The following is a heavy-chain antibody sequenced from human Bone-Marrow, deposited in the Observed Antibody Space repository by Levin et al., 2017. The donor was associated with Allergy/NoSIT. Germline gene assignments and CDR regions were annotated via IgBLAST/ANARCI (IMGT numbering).Heavy chain of an antibody. CDR2: IRSKAYGGTT. V-gene: IGHV3-49*03. CDR3: TRDRGSDDILTDYFDY. CDR1: GFTFGDYA. D-gene: IGHD3-9*01. Sequence: GESLKISCTASGFTFGDYAMSWFRQAPGKGLEWVGFIRSKAYGGTTEYAASVKGRFTISRDDSKSIAYLQMNSLKTEDTAVYYCTRDRGSDDILTDYFDYWGQGTLVTVSS. J-gene: IGHJ4*02.